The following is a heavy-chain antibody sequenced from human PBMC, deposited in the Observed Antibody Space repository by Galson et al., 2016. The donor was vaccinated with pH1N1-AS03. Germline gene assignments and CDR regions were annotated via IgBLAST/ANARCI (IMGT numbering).Heavy chain of an antibody. D-gene: IGHD2-15*01. CDR2: IFYIGDT. CDR3: GRHLRSSYSLDV. J-gene: IGHJ6*02. V-gene: IGHV4-59*08. Sequence: LSLTCTVSGGSVNGYYWTWIRQPPGKGLEWIGQIFYIGDTLYTPSLRGRVTMSVDTSKNQLSLRLSSVTAADTAVYYCGRHLRSSYSLDVWGQGTTVTVSS. CDR1: GGSVNGYY.